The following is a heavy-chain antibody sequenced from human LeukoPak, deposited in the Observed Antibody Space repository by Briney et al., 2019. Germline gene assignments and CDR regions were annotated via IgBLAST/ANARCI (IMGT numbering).Heavy chain of an antibody. CDR2: IKSKTDGGTT. Sequence: GGSLRLSCAASGFTFSNAWMSWVRQAPGKGLEWVSRIKSKTDGGTTDYAAPVKGRFTISRDDSKNTLYLQMNSLKTEDTAVYYCTTAVDCSSTSCYVPFDYWGQGTLVTVSS. CDR1: GFTFSNAW. V-gene: IGHV3-15*01. CDR3: TTAVDCSSTSCYVPFDY. J-gene: IGHJ4*02. D-gene: IGHD2-2*01.